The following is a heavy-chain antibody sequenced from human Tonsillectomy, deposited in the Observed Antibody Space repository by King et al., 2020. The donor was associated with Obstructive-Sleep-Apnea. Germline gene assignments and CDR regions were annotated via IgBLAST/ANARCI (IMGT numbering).Heavy chain of an antibody. CDR3: ARGANRIVFYWYVDL. CDR1: GYTFSDYY. D-gene: IGHD1-14*01. J-gene: IGHJ2*01. CDR2: INPKTGGP. Sequence: VQLVESGAEVKKPGASVKVSCKSSGYTFSDYYIHWVRQAPGQGLEWMGWINPKTGGPGSAEKFQGRVTMTRDTSISTVYMEVNTLTSDDTAVYYCARGANRIVFYWYVDLWGRGTLVTVSS. V-gene: IGHV1-2*02.